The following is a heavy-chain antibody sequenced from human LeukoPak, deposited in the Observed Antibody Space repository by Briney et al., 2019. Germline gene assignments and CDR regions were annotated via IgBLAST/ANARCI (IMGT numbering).Heavy chain of an antibody. CDR3: ARSSGYGEYFDY. CDR2: IYYSGST. J-gene: IGHJ4*02. V-gene: IGHV4-61*01. CDR1: GGSVSSGSYY. D-gene: IGHD5-12*01. Sequence: SETLSLTCTVSGGSVSSGSYYWSWIRQPPGKGLEWIGYIYYSGSTSYNPSLKSRVTISVDTSKNQFSLKLSSVTAADTAVYYCARSSGYGEYFDYWGQGMLVTVSS.